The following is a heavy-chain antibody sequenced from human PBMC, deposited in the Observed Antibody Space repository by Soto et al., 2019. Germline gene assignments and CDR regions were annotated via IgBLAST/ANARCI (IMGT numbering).Heavy chain of an antibody. V-gene: IGHV1-69*01. CDR3: ARGLHYYDTDYYGMDV. J-gene: IGHJ6*02. CDR2: IIPIFGTA. Sequence: QVQLVQSGAEVKKPGSSVKVSCKASGGTFSNYAISWVRQAPGQGIEWMGGIIPIFGTANYAQKFQGRVTITADESTSTAYMELSSLRSEDTAVYYCARGLHYYDTDYYGMDVWGQGTTVTVSS. CDR1: GGTFSNYA. D-gene: IGHD3-22*01.